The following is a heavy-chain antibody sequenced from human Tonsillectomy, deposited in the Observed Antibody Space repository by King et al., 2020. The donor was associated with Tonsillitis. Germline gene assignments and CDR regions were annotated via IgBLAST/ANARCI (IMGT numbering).Heavy chain of an antibody. CDR2: ISGSGGST. J-gene: IGHJ4*02. CDR1: GFTFSNYA. V-gene: IGHV3-23*04. D-gene: IGHD1-26*01. Sequence: VQLVESGGGLVQPGGSLRLSCAASGFTFSNYAMTWVRQAPGKGLEWVSIISGSGGSTYYADSVKGRFTLSRDNSKNTLYLQVNNLRAEDTAVYYCAKAQVGATAFPFDYWGQGTLVTVSS. CDR3: AKAQVGATAFPFDY.